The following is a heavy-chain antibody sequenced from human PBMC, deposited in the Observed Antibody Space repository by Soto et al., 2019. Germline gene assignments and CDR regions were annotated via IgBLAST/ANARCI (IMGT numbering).Heavy chain of an antibody. CDR1: GYTFTGFA. Sequence: QVQLVQSGSEEKKPGASVRVSCKASGYTFTGFAIHWVRQAPGHRLECMGWINAGNGNTKYSQKFQGRVTITRDTSASTAYMELSSLRSEDTAVYYCARGGVYSLFDYWGQGTLVTVSS. CDR3: ARGGVYSLFDY. J-gene: IGHJ4*02. CDR2: INAGNGNT. D-gene: IGHD2-8*01. V-gene: IGHV1-3*05.